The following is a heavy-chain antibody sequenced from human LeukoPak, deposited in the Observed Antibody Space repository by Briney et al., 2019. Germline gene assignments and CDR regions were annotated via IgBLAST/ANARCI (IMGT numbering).Heavy chain of an antibody. J-gene: IGHJ4*02. CDR3: ARTSGYSSSWYFDY. CDR1: GFTFDDYA. V-gene: IGHV3-9*01. Sequence: PGGSLRLSCAASGFTFDDYAMHWVRQAPGKGLEWVSGISWNSGSIGYADSVKGRFTISRDNAKNSLYLQMNSLRAEDTAVYYCARTSGYSSSWYFDYWGQGTLVTVSS. CDR2: ISWNSGSI. D-gene: IGHD6-13*01.